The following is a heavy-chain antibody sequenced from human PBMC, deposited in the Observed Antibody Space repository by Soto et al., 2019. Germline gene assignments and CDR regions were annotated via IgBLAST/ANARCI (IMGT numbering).Heavy chain of an antibody. V-gene: IGHV4-34*01. CDR1: GGSFSGYF. D-gene: IGHD6-19*01. J-gene: IGHJ3*01. CDR3: ARGGSSDWQVAFDF. CDR2: VSHNGRN. Sequence: PSETLSLTCAVYGGSFSGYFWNWIRQTPGKGLEWIGKVSHNGRNNYNPSLKSRVTISLDMSKNQISLKLTSVTAADTAVYYCARGGSSDWQVAFDFWGQGTMVTVSS.